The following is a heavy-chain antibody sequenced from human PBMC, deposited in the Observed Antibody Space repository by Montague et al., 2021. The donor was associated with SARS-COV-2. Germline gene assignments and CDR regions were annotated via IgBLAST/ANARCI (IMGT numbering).Heavy chain of an antibody. V-gene: IGHV3-23*01. CDR3: AKDPARVTIFGVVIIESIAFDI. Sequence: SLRLSCAASGFTFSSYAMSWVRQAPGKGLEWVSAISGSGGSTYYADSVKGRFTISRDNSKNTPYLQMNSLRAEDTAVYYCAKDPARVTIFGVVIIESIAFDIWGQGTMVTVSS. J-gene: IGHJ3*02. CDR1: GFTFSSYA. D-gene: IGHD3-3*01. CDR2: ISGSGGST.